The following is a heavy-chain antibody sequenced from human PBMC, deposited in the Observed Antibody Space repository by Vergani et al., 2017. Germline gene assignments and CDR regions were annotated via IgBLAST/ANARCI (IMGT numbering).Heavy chain of an antibody. Sequence: QVQLAESGGGRVQPGRSLRLSCAASGFSFSSHAIHWVRQAPGKGLEWVAVISKDVSKKYYADSVKGRFTISRDNSKNTLDLQMNRLRTQDTAVYYCAKAGSVTSGSLQYNFYMDVWGKGTTVTVS. CDR1: GFSFSSHA. J-gene: IGHJ6*03. CDR3: AKAGSVTSGSLQYNFYMDV. CDR2: ISKDVSKK. D-gene: IGHD3-10*01. V-gene: IGHV3-30*18.